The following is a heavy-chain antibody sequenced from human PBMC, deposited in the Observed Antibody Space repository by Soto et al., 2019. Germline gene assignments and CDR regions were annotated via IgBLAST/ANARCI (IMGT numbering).Heavy chain of an antibody. V-gene: IGHV4-4*02. Sequence: QVQLQESGPGLVKPSGTLSLTCAVSGGSISSSNWWSWVRQAPGKGLEWIGEIYHSGSTNYNPSLKSRVTISVDKAKNQFSLKLNSVTAADTAVYYCASYSSTSTPSHYWGQGTLVTVSS. CDR1: GGSISSSNW. J-gene: IGHJ4*02. CDR3: ASYSSTSTPSHY. CDR2: IYHSGST. D-gene: IGHD2-21*01.